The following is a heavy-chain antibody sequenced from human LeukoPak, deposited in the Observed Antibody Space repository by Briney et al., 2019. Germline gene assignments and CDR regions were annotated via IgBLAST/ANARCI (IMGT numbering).Heavy chain of an antibody. V-gene: IGHV1-8*01. CDR2: MNPNSGNT. Sequence: GASVKVSCKASGYTFTSYDINWVRQATGQGLEWMGWMNPNSGNTGYAQKFQGRVTMTRNTSISTAYTELSSLRSEDTAVYYCARVPLRRADFWSGLHPIMDVWGKGTTVTVSS. J-gene: IGHJ6*03. D-gene: IGHD3-3*01. CDR3: ARVPLRRADFWSGLHPIMDV. CDR1: GYTFTSYD.